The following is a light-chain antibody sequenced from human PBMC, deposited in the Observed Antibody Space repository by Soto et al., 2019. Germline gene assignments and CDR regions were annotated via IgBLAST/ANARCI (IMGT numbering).Light chain of an antibody. CDR2: GAS. J-gene: IGKJ4*01. Sequence: EVVLTQSPGTLSVSPGERASLSCRASQSFSSNDLAWYQQKPGQAPRLLIYGASNRATGIPDRFSGSGSGTDFTLTISRLEPEDFALHYCQHYGRSPLTFGGGTKVEIK. V-gene: IGKV3-20*01. CDR3: QHYGRSPLT. CDR1: QSFSSND.